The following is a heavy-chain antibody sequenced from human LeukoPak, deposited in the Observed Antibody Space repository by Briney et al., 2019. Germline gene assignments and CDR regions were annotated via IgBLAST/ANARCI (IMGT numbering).Heavy chain of an antibody. J-gene: IGHJ6*03. D-gene: IGHD6-6*01. CDR1: GGSISSYY. V-gene: IGHV4-59*01. CDR3: ARMGGSSSYYYYMDV. CDR2: IYYSGST. Sequence: PSETLSLTCTASGGSISSYYWSWIRQPPGKGLEWIGYIYYSGSTNYNPSLKSRVTISVDTSKNQFSLKLSSVTAADTAVYYCARMGGSSSYYYYMDVWGKGTTVTVSS.